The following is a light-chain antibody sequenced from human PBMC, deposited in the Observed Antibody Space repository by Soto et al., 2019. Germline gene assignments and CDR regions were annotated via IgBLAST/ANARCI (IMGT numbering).Light chain of an antibody. V-gene: IGKV3-20*01. CDR2: GAS. CDR1: QSISNNY. Sequence: EIVLTQSPGTLSLSPGERATLSCRASQSISNNYLAWYQQQPGQAPRPLIYGASSRVTGIPDRFSGSGSGTDFTLTISRLEPDDFAVYYCHQYDESPLTFGQGTKLEIK. J-gene: IGKJ2*01. CDR3: HQYDESPLT.